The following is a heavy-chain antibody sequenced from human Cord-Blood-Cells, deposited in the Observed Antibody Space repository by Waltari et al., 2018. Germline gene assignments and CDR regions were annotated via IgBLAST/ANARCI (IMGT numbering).Heavy chain of an antibody. CDR3: ARGGSIAARPFDY. D-gene: IGHD6-6*01. CDR1: GYSFTSYW. V-gene: IGHV5-51*01. CDR2: ISPGDSDT. Sequence: EVQLVQSGAEVKKPGESLKIFWKGSGYSFTSYWIGWVGQMPGKGLAWMGIISPGDSDTRYSPSFQGQVTISADKSISTAYLQWSSLKASDTAMYYCARGGSIAARPFDYWGQGTLVTVSS. J-gene: IGHJ4*02.